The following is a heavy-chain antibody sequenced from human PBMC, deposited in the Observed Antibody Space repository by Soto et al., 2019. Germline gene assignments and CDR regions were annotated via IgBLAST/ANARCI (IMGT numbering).Heavy chain of an antibody. V-gene: IGHV4-59*12. CDR1: GGSISSNF. J-gene: IGHJ4*02. D-gene: IGHD6-19*01. CDR3: ARLTGPAIAVAGTYYFDY. Sequence: PSETLSLTCAVSGGSISSNFWSWFRQPPGKGLEWIGYIYSSGSTNYNPSLKSRVTISVDTSKNQFSLKLSSVTAADTAVYYCARLTGPAIAVAGTYYFDYWGQGTLVTVSS. CDR2: IYSSGST.